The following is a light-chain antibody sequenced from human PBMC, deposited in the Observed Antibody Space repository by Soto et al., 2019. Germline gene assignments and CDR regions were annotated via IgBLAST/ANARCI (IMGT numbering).Light chain of an antibody. J-gene: IGLJ3*02. Sequence: QSALTQPPSASGSPGQSVTISCTGTSSDVGAYKYVSWYQQYPGKAPKLMNYEVTKRPSGVPDRFSGSTSGNSASLTVSGLQAEDEADYYCTSYVGNDIWVFGGGTKRTVL. CDR2: EVT. V-gene: IGLV2-8*01. CDR1: SSDVGAYKY. CDR3: TSYVGNDIWV.